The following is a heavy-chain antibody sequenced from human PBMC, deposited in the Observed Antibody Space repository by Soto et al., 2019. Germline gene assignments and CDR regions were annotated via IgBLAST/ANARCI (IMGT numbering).Heavy chain of an antibody. CDR3: AKDMGRGLAVADY. CDR1: GFTFDDYA. J-gene: IGHJ4*02. D-gene: IGHD6-19*01. Sequence: EVQLVESGGGLVQPGRSLRLSCAASGFTFDDYAMHWVRQAPGKGPEWVSGISWNSGSIGYADSVKGRFTISRDNAKNSLYLQMNSLRAEDTALYYCAKDMGRGLAVADYWGQGTLVTVSS. CDR2: ISWNSGSI. V-gene: IGHV3-9*01.